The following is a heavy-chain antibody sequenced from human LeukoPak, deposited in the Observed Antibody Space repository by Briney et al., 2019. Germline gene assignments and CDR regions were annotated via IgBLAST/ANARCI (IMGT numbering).Heavy chain of an antibody. CDR3: AKIRNPVGFGELLGNFDL. CDR1: GFTFSTYS. D-gene: IGHD3-10*01. Sequence: GGSLRLSCAASGFTFSTYSMTWVRQAPGKGLEWVSSISGFDGSTYSADSVKGRFTISRDNSKSTLYLQMNRLRADDTAIYYCAKIRNPVGFGELLGNFDLWGRGTLVTVSS. V-gene: IGHV3-23*01. CDR2: ISGFDGST. J-gene: IGHJ2*01.